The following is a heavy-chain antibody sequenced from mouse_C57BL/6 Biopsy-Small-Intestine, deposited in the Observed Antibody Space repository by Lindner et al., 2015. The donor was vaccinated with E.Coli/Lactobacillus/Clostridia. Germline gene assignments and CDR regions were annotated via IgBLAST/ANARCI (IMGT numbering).Heavy chain of an antibody. CDR1: SFTFISFG. Sequence: SVKVSCKASSFTFISFGFSWVRQAPGEGLEWMGWISAYNGDIKYAQKFQGRLTMTADRSTRTTYMELRSLTSDDTAVYFCARDYRYFESLSSSEKREGAFDIWGQGTRVTVSS. CDR2: ISAYNGDI. J-gene: IGHJ1*01. D-gene: IGHD1-2*01. CDR3: ARDYRYFESLSSSEKREGAFDI. V-gene: IGHV1S20*02.